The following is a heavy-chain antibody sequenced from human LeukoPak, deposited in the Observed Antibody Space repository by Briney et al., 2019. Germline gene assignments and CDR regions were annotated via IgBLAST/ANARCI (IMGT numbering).Heavy chain of an antibody. CDR1: GYTFTGYY. D-gene: IGHD6-13*01. J-gene: IGHJ4*02. CDR3: ARVISGSSWYKYDY. V-gene: IGHV1-2*06. Sequence: ASVKVSCKASGYTFTGYYMHWVRQAPGQGLEWMGRINPNSGGTNYAQKFQGRVTMTGDTSISTAYMELSRLRSDDTAVYYCARVISGSSWYKYDYWGQGTLVTVSS. CDR2: INPNSGGT.